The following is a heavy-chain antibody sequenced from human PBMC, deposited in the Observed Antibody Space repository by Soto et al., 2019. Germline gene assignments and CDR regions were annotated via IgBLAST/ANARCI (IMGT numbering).Heavy chain of an antibody. D-gene: IGHD3-22*01. CDR3: AKVIWVVVDAFDI. CDR2: ISGSGGST. J-gene: IGHJ3*02. V-gene: IGHV3-23*01. Sequence: PGGFLRLSCAASGFTFSSYAMSWVRQAPGKGLEWVSAISGSGGSTYYADSVKGRFTISRDNSKNTLYLQMNSLRAEDTAVYYCAKVIWVVVDAFDIWGQGTMVTVSS. CDR1: GFTFSSYA.